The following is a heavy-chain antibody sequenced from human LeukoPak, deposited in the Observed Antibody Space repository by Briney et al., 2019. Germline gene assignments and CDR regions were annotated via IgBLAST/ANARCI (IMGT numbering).Heavy chain of an antibody. CDR1: GYTFTGYY. V-gene: IGHV1-2*02. D-gene: IGHD3-22*01. CDR3: ARVKTMIIVVSLFDY. J-gene: IGHJ4*02. Sequence: ASVKVSCKASGYTFTGYYMHWVRQAPGQGPEWMGWINPNSGGTNYAQQFQGRLTMTRDTSISTAYMELSRLRSDDTAVYYCARVKTMIIVVSLFDYWGQGTLVTVSS. CDR2: INPNSGGT.